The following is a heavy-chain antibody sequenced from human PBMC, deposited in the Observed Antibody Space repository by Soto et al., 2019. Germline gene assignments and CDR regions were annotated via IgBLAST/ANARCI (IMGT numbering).Heavy chain of an antibody. CDR1: GFTFSDYY. D-gene: IGHD6-19*01. CDR2: ISSSSSYT. CDR3: ARVNTPSDRREVAGKGWFDP. Sequence: QVQLVESGGGLVKPGGSLRLSCAASGFTFSDYYMSWIRQAPGKGLEWVSYISSSSSYTNYADSVKGRFTISRDNAKNSLYLQMNSLIAEDTSVYYCARVNTPSDRREVAGKGWFDPWGQGTLVTVSS. V-gene: IGHV3-11*05. J-gene: IGHJ5*02.